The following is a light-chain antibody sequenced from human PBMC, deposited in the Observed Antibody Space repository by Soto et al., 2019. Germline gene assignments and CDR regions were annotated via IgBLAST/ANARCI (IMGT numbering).Light chain of an antibody. CDR2: DAS. J-gene: IGKJ2*01. V-gene: IGKV3-11*01. CDR1: QSVSSY. CDR3: QQRSNWPLMYT. Sequence: EIVLTQSPATLSLSPGERATLSCRASQSVSSYLAWYQQKPGQAPRLLIYDASNRATGIPARFSGSGSGTDFTLTISSLEPEAYAVYTCQQRSNWPLMYTFGQGTKLEIK.